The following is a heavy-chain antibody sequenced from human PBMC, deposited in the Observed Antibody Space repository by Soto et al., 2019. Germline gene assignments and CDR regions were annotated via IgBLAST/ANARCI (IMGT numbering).Heavy chain of an antibody. CDR3: AREISYVSGGHLYYGMDV. J-gene: IGHJ6*02. CDR2: ISYDGSNN. Sequence: GGSLRLSCAASGFTFSSYGMHWVRQAPGRGLEWVAVISYDGSNNYYADSVKGRFTISRDNSKNTLYLQMNSLRAEDTAVYYCAREISYVSGGHLYYGMDVLGQGTAVTVSS. CDR1: GFTFSSYG. D-gene: IGHD3-16*01. V-gene: IGHV3-30*03.